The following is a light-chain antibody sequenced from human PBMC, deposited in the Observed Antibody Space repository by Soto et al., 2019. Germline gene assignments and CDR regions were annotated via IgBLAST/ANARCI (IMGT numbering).Light chain of an antibody. Sequence: QSVLTQPPSVSGAPGQRVTISCTGSSSNIGAGYDVPWYQQLPGTAPKLLIYGNSNRPSGVPDRFSGSKSGTSASLAITGLQAEEEAADYCQSYDSSLSALYVFGTGTKLTVL. CDR1: SSNIGAGYD. V-gene: IGLV1-40*01. J-gene: IGLJ1*01. CDR2: GNS. CDR3: QSYDSSLSALYV.